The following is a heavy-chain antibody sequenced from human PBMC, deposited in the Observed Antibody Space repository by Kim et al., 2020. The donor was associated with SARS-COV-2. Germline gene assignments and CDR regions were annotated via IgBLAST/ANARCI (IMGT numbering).Heavy chain of an antibody. Sequence: AAPVKGRFTISREDSKNTLYLQMNSLKTEDTAVYYCTTDPLYSYYYYGMDVWGQGTTVTVSS. CDR3: TTDPLYSYYYYGMDV. J-gene: IGHJ6*02. D-gene: IGHD4-4*01. V-gene: IGHV3-15*01.